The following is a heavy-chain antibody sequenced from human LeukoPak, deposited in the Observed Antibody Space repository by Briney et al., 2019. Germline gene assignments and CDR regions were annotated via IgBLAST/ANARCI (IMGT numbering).Heavy chain of an antibody. Sequence: PGGSLRLSCAASGFSFISYWMSWVRQAPGKGLEWVSGISWNSGSIGYADSVKGRFTISRDNAKNSLYLQMNSLRAEDTALYYCAKDYGSGSYYSYYYYYYGMDVWGQGTTVTVSS. CDR3: AKDYGSGSYYSYYYYYYGMDV. D-gene: IGHD3-10*01. CDR2: ISWNSGSI. CDR1: GFSFISYW. J-gene: IGHJ6*02. V-gene: IGHV3-9*01.